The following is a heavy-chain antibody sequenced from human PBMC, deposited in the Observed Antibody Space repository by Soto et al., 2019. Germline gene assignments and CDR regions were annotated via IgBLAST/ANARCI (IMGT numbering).Heavy chain of an antibody. CDR3: ARGGYYDSSGSRNYHYYGMDA. Sequence: QVQLVQSGTEVKKPGASVKDSCKASGYTFTSYGISWVRQAPGQGLEWMGWISPYDDNTNYAQNLQGRVTMTTDTSTRPAYMELRSLRSDDTAAYYCARGGYYDSSGSRNYHYYGMDAWGQGTTVTVS. V-gene: IGHV1-18*01. CDR1: GYTFTSYG. CDR2: ISPYDDNT. D-gene: IGHD3-22*01. J-gene: IGHJ6*02.